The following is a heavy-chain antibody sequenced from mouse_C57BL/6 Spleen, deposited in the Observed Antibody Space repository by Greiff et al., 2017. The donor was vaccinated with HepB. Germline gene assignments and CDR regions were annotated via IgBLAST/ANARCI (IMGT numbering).Heavy chain of an antibody. J-gene: IGHJ3*01. CDR2: IDPSDSYT. CDR1: GYTFTSYW. Sequence: QVQLQQPGAELVKPGASVKLSCKASGYTFTSYWMQWVKQRPGQGLEWIGEIDPSDSYTNYNQKFKGKATLTVDTSSSTAYMQLSSLTSEDSAVYYGARRDCDAGWFAYWGQGTLVTVSA. V-gene: IGHV1-50*01. CDR3: ARRDCDAGWFAY.